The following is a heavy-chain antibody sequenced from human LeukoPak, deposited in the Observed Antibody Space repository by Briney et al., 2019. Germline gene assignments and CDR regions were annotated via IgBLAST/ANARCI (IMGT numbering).Heavy chain of an antibody. D-gene: IGHD3-3*01. CDR1: GYSISSGYY. J-gene: IGHJ5*02. CDR3: ARGITIFGVVTHAEGWFDP. V-gene: IGHV4-38-2*01. Sequence: PSETLSLTCAVSGYSISSGYYCGWIRQPPGKGLEWIGSIYHSGSTYYNPSLKSRVTISVDTSKNHFSLKLSSVTAADTAVYYCARGITIFGVVTHAEGWFDPWGQGTLVTVSS. CDR2: IYHSGST.